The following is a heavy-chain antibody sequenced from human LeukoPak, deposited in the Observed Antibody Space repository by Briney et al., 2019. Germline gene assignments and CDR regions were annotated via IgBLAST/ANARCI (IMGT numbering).Heavy chain of an antibody. CDR2: IIPIFGTA. Sequence: GASVKVSCKASGGTLSSYAISWVRQAPGQGLEWMGGIIPIFGTANYAQKFQGRVTITADESTSTAYMELSSLRSEDTAVYYCARAPEYYYGSGSYYNDYWGQGTLVTVSS. D-gene: IGHD3-10*01. CDR3: ARAPEYYYGSGSYYNDY. CDR1: GGTLSSYA. V-gene: IGHV1-69*13. J-gene: IGHJ4*02.